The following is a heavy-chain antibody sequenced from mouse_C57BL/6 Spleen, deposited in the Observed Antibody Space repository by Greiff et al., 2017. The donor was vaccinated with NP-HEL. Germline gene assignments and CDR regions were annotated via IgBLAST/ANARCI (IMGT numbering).Heavy chain of an antibody. V-gene: IGHV6-3*01. Sequence: EVKAEESGGGLVQPGGSMKLSCVASGFTFSNYWMNWVRQSPEKGLEWVAQIRLKSDNYATHYAESVKGRFTISTDDSKSSIYLQMNNLMAEDAGMYYYTAGDYAMDYWGQGTSVTVSS. CDR1: GFTFSNYW. CDR2: IRLKSDNYAT. CDR3: TAGDYAMDY. J-gene: IGHJ4*01.